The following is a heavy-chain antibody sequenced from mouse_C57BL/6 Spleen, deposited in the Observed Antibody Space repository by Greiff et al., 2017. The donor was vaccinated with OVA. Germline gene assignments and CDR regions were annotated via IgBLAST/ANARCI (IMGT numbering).Heavy chain of an antibody. CDR2: IYPGDGDT. J-gene: IGHJ2*01. D-gene: IGHD2-3*01. V-gene: IGHV1-82*01. CDR1: GYAFSSSW. Sequence: VQLVESGPELVKPGASVKISCKASGYAFSSSWMNWVKQRPGKGLEWIGRIYPGDGDTNYNGKFKGKATLTADKSSSTAYMQLSSLTSEDSAVYFCAREGHDGYPFDYWGQGTTLTVSS. CDR3: AREGHDGYPFDY.